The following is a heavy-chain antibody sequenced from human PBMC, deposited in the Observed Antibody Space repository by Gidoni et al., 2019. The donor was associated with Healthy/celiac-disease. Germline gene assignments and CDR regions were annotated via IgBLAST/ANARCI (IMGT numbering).Heavy chain of an antibody. Sequence: QVQLVQSGAEVKKPGSSVKVSCKASGGTFSSYAISWVRQAPGQGLEWMGGIIPIFGTANYAQKFQGRVTITADESTSTAYMELSSLRSEDTAVYYCARDWNCSSGSCYWAGYAFDIWGQGTMVTVSS. CDR3: ARDWNCSSGSCYWAGYAFDI. D-gene: IGHD2-15*01. V-gene: IGHV1-69*01. J-gene: IGHJ3*02. CDR2: IIPIFGTA. CDR1: GGTFSSYA.